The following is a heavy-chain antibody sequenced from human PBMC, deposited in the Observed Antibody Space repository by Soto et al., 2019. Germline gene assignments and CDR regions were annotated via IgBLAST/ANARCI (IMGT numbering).Heavy chain of an antibody. V-gene: IGHV3-53*01. J-gene: IGHJ6*02. D-gene: IGHD6-6*01. CDR2: IYSGGST. CDR1: GLNVSSSD. Sequence: GVSLSLSCAASGLNVSSSDMSWVRQVSGKGPEWVSVIYSGGSTHDADSVKGRFTISRDNSKNTVHLQMNSLRVDDTAVYFCSTSSRNEYHFAMDAWGQGTTVTVSS. CDR3: STSSRNEYHFAMDA.